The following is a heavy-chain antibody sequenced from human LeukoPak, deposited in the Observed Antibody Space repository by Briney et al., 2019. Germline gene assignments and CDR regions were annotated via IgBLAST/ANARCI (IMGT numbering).Heavy chain of an antibody. V-gene: IGHV4-59*12. CDR3: ARELVGATGWFDP. Sequence: SETLSLTCTVSGGSIRSYYWSWIRQPPGKGLECIGYIYYSGRTNYNSSLKSRVTISVDTSKNQFSLKLSSVTAADTAVYYCARELVGATGWFDPWGQGTLVTVSS. D-gene: IGHD1-26*01. CDR1: GGSIRSYY. J-gene: IGHJ5*02. CDR2: IYYSGRT.